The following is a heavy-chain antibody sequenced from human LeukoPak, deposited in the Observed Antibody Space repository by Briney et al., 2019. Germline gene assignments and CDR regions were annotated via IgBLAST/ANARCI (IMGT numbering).Heavy chain of an antibody. CDR1: GFSFSNSW. J-gene: IGHJ4*02. V-gene: IGHV3-7*04. Sequence: GGSLRLSCTTSGFSFSNSWLNWVRQAPGKGLEWVAYINEDGSAKHYVDSVKGRFTISRDNAKNSLYLHMNSLRAEDTAVYYCARDRRWLQFEYWGQGTLVTVAS. CDR2: INEDGSAK. CDR3: ARDRRWLQFEY. D-gene: IGHD5-24*01.